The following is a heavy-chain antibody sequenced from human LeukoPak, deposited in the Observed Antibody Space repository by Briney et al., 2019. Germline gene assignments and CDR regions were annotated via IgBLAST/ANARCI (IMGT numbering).Heavy chain of an antibody. D-gene: IGHD6-13*01. CDR3: AKDQQLVFDY. V-gene: IGHV3-30*18. Sequence: PGGSLRLSCAASGFTFSSYGMHWVRQAPGKELEWVAVISYDGSNKYYADSVKGRFTISRDNSKNTLYLQMNSLRAEDTAVYYCAKDQQLVFDYWGQGTLVTVSS. CDR1: GFTFSSYG. CDR2: ISYDGSNK. J-gene: IGHJ4*02.